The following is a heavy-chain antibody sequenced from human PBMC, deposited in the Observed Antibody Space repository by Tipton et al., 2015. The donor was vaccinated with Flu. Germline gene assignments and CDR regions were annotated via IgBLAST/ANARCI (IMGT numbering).Heavy chain of an antibody. CDR2: IWSRGDNK. CDR3: ASGGYRLYGMDV. Sequence: QLVQSGGGVVQPGRSLRLSCAASGFTFSSYGMHWVRQAPGKGLEWVAVIWSRGDNKDYADSVRGRFTISRDNSRDTLYLQMNSLRVEDTAVYYCASGGYRLYGMDVWGQGTTVTVSS. V-gene: IGHV3-33*01. J-gene: IGHJ6*02. D-gene: IGHD3-16*01. CDR1: GFTFSSYG.